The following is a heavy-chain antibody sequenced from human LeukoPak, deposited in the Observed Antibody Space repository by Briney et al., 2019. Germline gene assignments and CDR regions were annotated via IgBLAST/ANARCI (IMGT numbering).Heavy chain of an antibody. CDR2: INPDSGGT. D-gene: IGHD3-16*01. Sequence: ASVKVSCKASGYTFTGYYIHWVRQAPGQALEWMGWINPDSGGTNYAQKFQGGVTMTRDTSISTAYMELSRLRSDDTAVYYCARDGLGGSGAFDIWGQGTMVTVSS. J-gene: IGHJ3*02. V-gene: IGHV1-2*02. CDR1: GYTFTGYY. CDR3: ARDGLGGSGAFDI.